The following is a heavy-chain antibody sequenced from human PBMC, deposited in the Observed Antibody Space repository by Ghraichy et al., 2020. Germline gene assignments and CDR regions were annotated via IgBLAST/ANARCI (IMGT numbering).Heavy chain of an antibody. CDR2: ISYDGSNK. D-gene: IGHD4-17*01. CDR1: GFTFSSYA. J-gene: IGHJ4*02. CDR3: ARDTKDYGCFDY. Sequence: GGSLRLSCAASGFTFSSYAMHWVRQAPGKGLEWVAVISYDGSNKYYADSVKGRFTISRDNSKNTLYLQMNSLRAEDTAVYYCARDTKDYGCFDYWGQGTLVTVSS. V-gene: IGHV3-30-3*01.